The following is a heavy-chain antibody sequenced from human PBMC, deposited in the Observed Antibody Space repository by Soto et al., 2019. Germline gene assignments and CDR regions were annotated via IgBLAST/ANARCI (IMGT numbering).Heavy chain of an antibody. D-gene: IGHD1-1*01. CDR3: GVSSRNNWAC. J-gene: IGHJ1*01. CDR1: GFTFSTSG. CDR2: ISNSGDAT. Sequence: PGGSLRLSCAAAGFTFSTSGFSWVRQAPGKGLEWVSSISNSGDATFHADSVKGRFTISRDNSKNTLYLQMNILRAEDTAIYFCGVSSRNNWACWGQGTLVTVSS. V-gene: IGHV3-23*01.